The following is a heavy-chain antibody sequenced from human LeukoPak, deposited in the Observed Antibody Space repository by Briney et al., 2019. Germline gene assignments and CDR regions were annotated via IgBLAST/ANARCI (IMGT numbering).Heavy chain of an antibody. Sequence: ASVKVSCKASGYTFTSYGISWARQAPGQGLEWMGWISAYNGNTNYAQKLQGRVTMTTDTSTSTAYMELRSLRSDDTAVYYCARDGVRGYCSGGSCYAYFDYWGQGTLVTVSS. V-gene: IGHV1-18*01. CDR2: ISAYNGNT. CDR3: ARDGVRGYCSGGSCYAYFDY. D-gene: IGHD2-15*01. CDR1: GYTFTSYG. J-gene: IGHJ4*02.